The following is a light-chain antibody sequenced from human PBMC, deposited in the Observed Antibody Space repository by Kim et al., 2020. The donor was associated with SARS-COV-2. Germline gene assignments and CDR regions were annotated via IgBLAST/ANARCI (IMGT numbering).Light chain of an antibody. CDR3: QQYGYSTWT. CDR1: QSINNNY. V-gene: IGKV3-20*01. Sequence: EMELTHSPGTLSLSPGARATLSCRASQSINNNYLAWYQKKVGQPPRLLIYGASSRATGIPGRFSGSGSGTDFTLTISSLEAVAFAVYDCQQYGYSTWTSGPGTKVAIK. CDR2: GAS. J-gene: IGKJ1*01.